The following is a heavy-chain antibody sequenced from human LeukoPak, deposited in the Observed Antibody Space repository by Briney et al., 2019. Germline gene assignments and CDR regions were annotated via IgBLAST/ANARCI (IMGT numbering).Heavy chain of an antibody. Sequence: GGSLRLSCAASGFTFDDYAMHWVRQAPGKGLEWVSGISWNSGSIGYADSVKGRFTISRDNAKNSLYLQMNSLRAEDMALYYCAKDSSSWYDLYNFDYWGQGTLVTVSS. J-gene: IGHJ4*02. V-gene: IGHV3-9*03. D-gene: IGHD6-13*01. CDR3: AKDSSSWYDLYNFDY. CDR1: GFTFDDYA. CDR2: ISWNSGSI.